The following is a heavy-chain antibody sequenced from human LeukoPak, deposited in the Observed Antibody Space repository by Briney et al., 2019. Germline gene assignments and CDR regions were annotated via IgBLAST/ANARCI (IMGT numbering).Heavy chain of an antibody. V-gene: IGHV3-53*01. CDR2: IYSGGRT. J-gene: IGHJ4*02. D-gene: IGHD3-22*01. CDR1: GFIVSNND. Sequence: PGGSLRLSCAASGFIVSNNDMSSVRQAPGKGLEWVSLIYSGGRTYYADSVKGRFTISRDNSRNTLYLQMNSLRGEDTAVYYCARGCFYDRSPYCPFDYWGQGTLVTVSS. CDR3: ARGCFYDRSPYCPFDY.